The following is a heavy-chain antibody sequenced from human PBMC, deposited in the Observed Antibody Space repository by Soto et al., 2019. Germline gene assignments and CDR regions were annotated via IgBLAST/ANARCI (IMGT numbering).Heavy chain of an antibody. V-gene: IGHV3-48*01. D-gene: IGHD3-22*01. CDR2: ISGSGTTK. CDR3: ARDPAYFESSGYYDY. Sequence: EVQLVESGGGLVQSGGSLRLSCVASGFTFSSYSFNWVRQAPGKGLEWVSYISGSGTTKYNTDSVKGRFTISRDNARNSLHLQMDNLRAEDMAVYYCARDPAYFESSGYYDYWGQGTLVTVSS. J-gene: IGHJ4*02. CDR1: GFTFSSYS.